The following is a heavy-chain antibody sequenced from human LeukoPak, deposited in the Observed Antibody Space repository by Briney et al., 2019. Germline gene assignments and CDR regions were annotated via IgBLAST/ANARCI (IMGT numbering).Heavy chain of an antibody. D-gene: IGHD3-22*01. CDR3: ARGPYYYGSSGYAYYYYGMDV. V-gene: IGHV4-61*01. CDR2: IYYSGST. CDR1: GGSVGSGSYY. J-gene: IGHJ6*02. Sequence: PSETLSLTCTVSGGSVGSGSYYWSWIRQPPGKGLEWIGYIYYSGSTNYNPSLKSRVTISVDTSKNQFSLKLSSVTAADTAVYYCARGPYYYGSSGYAYYYYGMDVWGQGTTVTVSS.